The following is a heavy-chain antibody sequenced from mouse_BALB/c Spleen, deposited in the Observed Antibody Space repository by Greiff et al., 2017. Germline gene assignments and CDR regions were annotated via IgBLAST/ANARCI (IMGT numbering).Heavy chain of an antibody. CDR3: ARSNWGWFAY. CDR1: GYSITSYYV. Sequence: EVKLVESGPGLVKPSQSLSLTCTVSGYSITSYYVWNWIRQPPGNILEWMGYISYSGSTSYNPSIKSRISITRDTSKNQFFLQLNSVTTEDTATYYCARSNWGWFAYWGQGTLVTVSA. J-gene: IGHJ3*01. V-gene: IGHV3-2*02. CDR2: ISYSGST. D-gene: IGHD4-1*01.